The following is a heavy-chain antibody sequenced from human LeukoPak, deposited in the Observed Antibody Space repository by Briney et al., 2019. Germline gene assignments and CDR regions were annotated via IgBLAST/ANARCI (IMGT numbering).Heavy chain of an antibody. D-gene: IGHD4-17*01. CDR1: GYTFSTYG. V-gene: IGHV1-18*01. CDR2: ISGNNGNT. J-gene: IGHJ4*02. Sequence: GASVKVSCKSSGYTFSTYGISWVQQAPGQGLEWMGWISGNNGNTNYAQNLQGRVTMTTDTSTSTVYMELRSLRSDDTAVYYCARDGLTAVTTPIDYWGQGTLVTVSS. CDR3: ARDGLTAVTTPIDY.